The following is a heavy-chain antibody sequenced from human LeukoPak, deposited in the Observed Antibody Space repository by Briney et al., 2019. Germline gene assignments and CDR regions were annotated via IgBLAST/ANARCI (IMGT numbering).Heavy chain of an antibody. V-gene: IGHV4-61*10. Sequence: SETLSLTCTVSGGSVSSGSYYWSWIRQPAGKGLEWIGSIYNSGTTYYNPSLKSRVTISVDTSKNQFSLKLSSVTAADTAVYYCARGASGYSSGWYDWFDPWGQGTLVTVSS. D-gene: IGHD6-19*01. CDR3: ARGASGYSSGWYDWFDP. CDR1: GGSVSSGSYY. CDR2: IYNSGTT. J-gene: IGHJ5*02.